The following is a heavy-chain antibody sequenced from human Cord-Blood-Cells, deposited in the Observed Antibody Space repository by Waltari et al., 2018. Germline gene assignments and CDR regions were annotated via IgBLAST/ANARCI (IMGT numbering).Heavy chain of an antibody. V-gene: IGHV3-30*02. Sequence: QVQLVESGGGVVQPGGSLRLSCAASGFTFSSYGMHWVRQAPGKGLGWGACRRYDGSNKYYADSVKGRFTISRDNSKNTLYLQMNSLGAEDTAVYYCAKDRGYSSSSYFQHWGQGTLVTVSS. CDR1: GFTFSSYG. CDR3: AKDRGYSSSSYFQH. D-gene: IGHD6-6*01. CDR2: RRYDGSNK. J-gene: IGHJ1*01.